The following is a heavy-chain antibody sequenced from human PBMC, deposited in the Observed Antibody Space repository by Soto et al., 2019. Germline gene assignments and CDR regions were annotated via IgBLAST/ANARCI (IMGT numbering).Heavy chain of an antibody. CDR3: ARTMGGIAAAGNDY. J-gene: IGHJ4*02. Sequence: ASVKVSCKASGYTFTSYAMHWVRLATGQGLEWMGSMNPNSGNTEYAQKFQGRVTMTRDTSISTAYMELSSLRSEDTAIYYCARTMGGIAAAGNDYWGQETLVTVSS. V-gene: IGHV1-8*02. D-gene: IGHD6-13*01. CDR1: GYTFTSYA. CDR2: MNPNSGNT.